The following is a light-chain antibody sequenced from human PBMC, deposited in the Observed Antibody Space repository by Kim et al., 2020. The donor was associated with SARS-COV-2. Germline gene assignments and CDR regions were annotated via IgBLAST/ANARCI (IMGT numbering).Light chain of an antibody. CDR2: KIS. CDR1: QSLVHSDGNTY. Sequence: DIVLTQTPLSSPVNLGQAASISCRASQSLVHSDGNTYLSWLRQRPGQPPKLLIYKISHRLSGVPDKFSGSGAGTDFTLKISRVEAEDVGFYYCTQATQFPYTSGQGTKLEI. CDR3: TQATQFPYT. V-gene: IGKV2-24*01. J-gene: IGKJ2*01.